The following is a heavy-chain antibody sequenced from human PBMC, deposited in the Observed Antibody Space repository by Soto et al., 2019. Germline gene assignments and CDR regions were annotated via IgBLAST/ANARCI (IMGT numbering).Heavy chain of an antibody. D-gene: IGHD5-18*01. CDR3: ARVTSGYSYGGAY. Sequence: SETLSLTCAVSGGSISSGGYSWSWIRQPPGKGLEWIGYIYHSGSTYYNPSLKSRVAISVDRSKNQFSLKLSSVTAADTAVYYCARVTSGYSYGGAYWGQGTLVTVSS. CDR2: IYHSGST. J-gene: IGHJ4*02. V-gene: IGHV4-30-2*01. CDR1: GGSISSGGYS.